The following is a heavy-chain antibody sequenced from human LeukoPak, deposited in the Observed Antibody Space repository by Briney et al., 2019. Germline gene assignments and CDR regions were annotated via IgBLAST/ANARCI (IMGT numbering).Heavy chain of an antibody. J-gene: IGHJ5*02. V-gene: IGHV1-69*04. CDR2: IIPILGIA. CDR3: ARDLGYCSGGSCPNWFDP. Sequence: GASVKVSCKASGGTFSSYVISWVRQAPGQGLEWMGRIIPILGIANYAQKFQGRVTITADKSTSTAYMELSRLRSDDTAVYYCARDLGYCSGGSCPNWFDPWGQGTLVTVSS. CDR1: GGTFSSYV. D-gene: IGHD2-15*01.